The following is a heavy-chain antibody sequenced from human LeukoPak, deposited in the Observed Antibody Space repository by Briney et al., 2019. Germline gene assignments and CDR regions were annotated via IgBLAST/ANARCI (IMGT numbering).Heavy chain of an antibody. Sequence: GGSLRLSCAASGFTFSSYWMSWVRQAPGEGLEWVANIKQDGSEKYYVDSVKGRFTISRDNAKNSLYLQMNSLRAEDTAVYYCARVWAVPAASWVWFDPWGQGTLVTVSS. D-gene: IGHD2-2*01. V-gene: IGHV3-7*01. CDR2: IKQDGSEK. J-gene: IGHJ5*02. CDR1: GFTFSSYW. CDR3: ARVWAVPAASWVWFDP.